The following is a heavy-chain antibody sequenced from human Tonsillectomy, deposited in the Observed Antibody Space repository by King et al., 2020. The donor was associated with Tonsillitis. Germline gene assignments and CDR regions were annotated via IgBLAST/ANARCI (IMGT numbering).Heavy chain of an antibody. CDR1: GFTFDDYA. J-gene: IGHJ4*02. Sequence: VQLVESGGGLVQPGRSLRLSCAASGFTFDDYAMHWVRQAPGKGLEWVSGITWTSSSIGYADSVKGRFTISRDNAKNSLYLQMNSLRAEDTAFYYCVKDFLGYCSSTSCYTFDYWGQGTLVTVSS. V-gene: IGHV3-9*01. D-gene: IGHD2-2*02. CDR3: VKDFLGYCSSTSCYTFDY. CDR2: ITWTSSSI.